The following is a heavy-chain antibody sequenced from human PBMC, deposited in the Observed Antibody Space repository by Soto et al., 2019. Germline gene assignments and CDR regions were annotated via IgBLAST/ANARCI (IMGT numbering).Heavy chain of an antibody. Sequence: EVHMVESGGGLVQPGGTLRLSCAASGFTVSNNDMSWVRQAPGEGLQWVSVIYSGGGTYYADSVKGRFTISRDNSNNTLYLQMNSLSAEDTAMYYCARHGGAEYLQHWGQGTLVTVSS. D-gene: IGHD1-26*01. CDR3: ARHGGAEYLQH. CDR1: GFTVSNND. V-gene: IGHV3-66*04. J-gene: IGHJ1*01. CDR2: IYSGGGT.